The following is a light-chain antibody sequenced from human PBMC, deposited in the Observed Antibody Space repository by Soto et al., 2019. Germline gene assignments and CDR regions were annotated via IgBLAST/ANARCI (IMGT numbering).Light chain of an antibody. V-gene: IGLV2-14*01. Sequence: QSALTQPASVSGSPGQSITIFCTGTSSDVGAYKFVSWYRHHPGRAPQVMIYEVTNRPSGVSSRFSGSKSGNTASLTISGLQPEDEGDYYCSSYSSTSTPWVFGGGTQLPVL. CDR2: EVT. CDR1: SSDVGAYKF. CDR3: SSYSSTSTPWV. J-gene: IGLJ3*02.